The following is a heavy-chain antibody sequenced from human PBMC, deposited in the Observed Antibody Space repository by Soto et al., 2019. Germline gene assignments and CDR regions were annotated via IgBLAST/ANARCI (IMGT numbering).Heavy chain of an antibody. D-gene: IGHD3-22*01. CDR1: GFTVSGNY. J-gene: IGHJ5*02. CDR3: ARDIDYDSSGYYL. CDR2: IYSGGST. Sequence: GGSLRISCAASGFTVSGNYMSWVRQAPGKGLEWVSVIYSGGSTYYAYSVKGRFTISRHNSNNTLYLQMNSLRAEDTAVYYCARDIDYDSSGYYLWGQGPLVTVSS. V-gene: IGHV3-66*01.